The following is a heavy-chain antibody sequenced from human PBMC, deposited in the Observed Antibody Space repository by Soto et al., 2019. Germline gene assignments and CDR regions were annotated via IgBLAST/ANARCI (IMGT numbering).Heavy chain of an antibody. Sequence: GGSLRLSCAASGFTFSSYAMSWVRQAPGKGLEWVSAISGSGGSTYYADSVKGRFTISRAKSKNTLYLQMNSLRAEDTAVYYCAKDLRDAQGYSGYEVPGGFDYWGQGTLVTVSS. CDR2: ISGSGGST. CDR1: GFTFSSYA. D-gene: IGHD5-12*01. V-gene: IGHV3-23*01. J-gene: IGHJ4*02. CDR3: AKDLRDAQGYSGYEVPGGFDY.